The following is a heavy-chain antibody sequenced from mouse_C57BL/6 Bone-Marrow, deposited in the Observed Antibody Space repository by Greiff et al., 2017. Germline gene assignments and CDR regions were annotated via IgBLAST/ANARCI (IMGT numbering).Heavy chain of an antibody. CDR2: IWRGGST. CDR1: GFSLTSYG. CDR3: AKKRAYGNFYFDY. V-gene: IGHV2-5*01. J-gene: IGHJ2*01. Sequence: VQLQQSGPGLVQPSQSLSITCTVSGFSLTSYGVHWVRQSPGKGLEWLGVIWRGGSTDYNAAFMSRLSITKDNSKSQVFFKMNSLQADDTAIYYCAKKRAYGNFYFDYWGQGTTLTVSS. D-gene: IGHD2-1*01.